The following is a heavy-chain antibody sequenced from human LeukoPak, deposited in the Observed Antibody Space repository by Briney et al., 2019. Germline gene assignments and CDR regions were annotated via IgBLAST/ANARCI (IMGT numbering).Heavy chain of an antibody. Sequence: AGGSLRLSCAASGFTFNGYSMYWVRQAPGKGLEWVSAIIGGGGSTHCADSVRGRFTVSRDNSKNTLYLQMSSLRADDTAVYYCAKGGGSYYSAVDMWGQGTMVTVSS. CDR3: AKGGGSYYSAVDM. J-gene: IGHJ3*02. D-gene: IGHD1-26*01. V-gene: IGHV3-23*01. CDR1: GFTFNGYS. CDR2: IIGGGGST.